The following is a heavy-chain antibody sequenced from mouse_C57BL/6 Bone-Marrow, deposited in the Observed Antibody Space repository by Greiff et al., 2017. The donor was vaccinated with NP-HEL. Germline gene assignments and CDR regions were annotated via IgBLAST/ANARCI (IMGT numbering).Heavy chain of an antibody. CDR1: GFDFSRYW. CDR3: ARHLLRLRGGDAMDY. Sequence: EVELVESGGGLVQPGGSLKLSCAASGFDFSRYWMSWVRQAPGKGLEWIGEINPDSSTINYTPSLKDKFIISRDNAKNTLYLQLSKVRSEDTALYYCARHLLRLRGGDAMDYWGQGTSVTVSS. D-gene: IGHD1-2*01. V-gene: IGHV4-1*02. CDR2: INPDSSTI. J-gene: IGHJ4*01.